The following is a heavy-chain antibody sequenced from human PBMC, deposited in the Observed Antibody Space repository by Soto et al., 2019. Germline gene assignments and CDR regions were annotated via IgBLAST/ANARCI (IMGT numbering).Heavy chain of an antibody. Sequence: GSLRLSCETSGFMFTTSGMHWVRQAPGKGLEWVSGIWLDGSERYYSDSVKGRFTISRDNSKNMLFLEMNSLRVEDTAVYFCARDASGTTSFLVSWGQGALVTVSS. CDR2: IWLDGSER. CDR3: ARDASGTTSFLVS. J-gene: IGHJ5*01. V-gene: IGHV3-33*01. CDR1: GFMFTTSG. D-gene: IGHD1-1*01.